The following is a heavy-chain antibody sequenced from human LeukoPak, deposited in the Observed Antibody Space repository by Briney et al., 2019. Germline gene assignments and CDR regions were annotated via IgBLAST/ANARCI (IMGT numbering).Heavy chain of an antibody. Sequence: SEPLSLPCAVYGGSFSGYYWSWIRQPPGKGLEWIGEINHSGSTNYNPSLKSRVTISVDTSRNQFSLKLSSVTAADTAVYYCARAGIVVVPAARPNNWFDPWGQGTLVTVSS. V-gene: IGHV4-34*01. D-gene: IGHD2-2*01. CDR1: GGSFSGYY. CDR3: ARAGIVVVPAARPNNWFDP. CDR2: INHSGST. J-gene: IGHJ5*02.